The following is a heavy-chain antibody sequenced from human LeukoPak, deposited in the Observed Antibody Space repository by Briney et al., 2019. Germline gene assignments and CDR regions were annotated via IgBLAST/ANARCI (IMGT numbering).Heavy chain of an antibody. J-gene: IGHJ4*02. Sequence: PGGSLRLSCAASGFTFSSYWMSWVRQAPGKGLEWVANIKQDGSEKYYVDSVKGRFTISRDNAKNSLYLQMNSLRAEDTAVYYCARVVNFDWLSEYYFDYWGQGTLVTVSS. CDR3: ARVVNFDWLSEYYFDY. V-gene: IGHV3-7*01. D-gene: IGHD3-9*01. CDR1: GFTFSSYW. CDR2: IKQDGSEK.